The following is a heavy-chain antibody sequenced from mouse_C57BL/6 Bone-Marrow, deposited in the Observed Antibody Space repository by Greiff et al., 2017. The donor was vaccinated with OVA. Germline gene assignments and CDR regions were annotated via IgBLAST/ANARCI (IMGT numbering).Heavy chain of an antibody. D-gene: IGHD1-3*01. CDR1: GYSITSGYY. Sequence: EVQLVESGPGLVKPSQSLSLTCSVTGYSITSGYYWNWIRQFPGTKLEWMGYISYDGSNNYNPSLKNRISITRDTSKNQFFLKLNSVTTEDTATYYCARGGSSFDYWGQGTTLTVSS. CDR2: ISYDGSN. CDR3: ARGGSSFDY. V-gene: IGHV3-6*01. J-gene: IGHJ2*01.